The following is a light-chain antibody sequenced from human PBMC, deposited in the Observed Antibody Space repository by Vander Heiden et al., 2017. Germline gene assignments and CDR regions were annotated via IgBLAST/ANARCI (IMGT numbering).Light chain of an antibody. CDR2: DAF. V-gene: IGKV3-11*01. CDR3: QQRSNWPLT. J-gene: IGKJ4*01. Sequence: IVMTQSPATLSLSPGDRATLSCRASQSVSRYLAWYQQKPGQAPRLLIHDAFNMAAGIPARFSGSGSGTDFTLTISSLQPEDFAVYYCQQRSNWPLTFGGGTRVEI. CDR1: QSVSRY.